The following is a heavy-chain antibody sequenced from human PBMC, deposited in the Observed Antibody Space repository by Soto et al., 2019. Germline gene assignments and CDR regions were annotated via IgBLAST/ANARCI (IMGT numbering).Heavy chain of an antibody. V-gene: IGHV3-7*01. CDR2: IKQDGSEK. Sequence: EVQLVESGGGLVQPGGSLRLSCAASGFTFSSYWMSWVRQAPGKGLEWVANIKQDGSEKYYVDSVKGRFTISRDNAKNSRYLQMNSLRAEDTAVYYCAGAYCGGDCYSGDAFDIWGQGTMVTVSS. CDR3: AGAYCGGDCYSGDAFDI. CDR1: GFTFSSYW. D-gene: IGHD2-21*01. J-gene: IGHJ3*02.